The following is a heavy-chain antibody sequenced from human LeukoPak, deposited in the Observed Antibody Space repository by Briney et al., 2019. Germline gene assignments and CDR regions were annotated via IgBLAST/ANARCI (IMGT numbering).Heavy chain of an antibody. CDR3: ARGDYYGSGSQTNWFDP. CDR2: IYYSGST. CDR1: GGSISSYY. V-gene: IGHV4-59*01. D-gene: IGHD3-10*01. Sequence: PSETLSLTCTVSGGSISSYYWSWIRQPPGKGLEWIGYIYYSGSTNYNPSLKRRVTISVDTSKNQFSLRLSSVTAADTAVYYCARGDYYGSGSQTNWFDPWGQGTLVTVPS. J-gene: IGHJ5*02.